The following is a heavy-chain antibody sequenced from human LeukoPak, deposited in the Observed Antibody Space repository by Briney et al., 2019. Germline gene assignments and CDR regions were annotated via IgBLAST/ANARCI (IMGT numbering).Heavy chain of an antibody. CDR2: ISYDGSNK. CDR1: GFTFSSYG. Sequence: GRSLRLSCAASGFTFSSYGMHWVRQAPGKGLEWVAVISYDGSNKYYADSVKGRFTISRDNSKNTLYLQMNSLRAEDTAVYYCAKPQLHSSGWYVFDYWGQGTLVTVSP. D-gene: IGHD6-19*01. J-gene: IGHJ4*02. CDR3: AKPQLHSSGWYVFDY. V-gene: IGHV3-30*18.